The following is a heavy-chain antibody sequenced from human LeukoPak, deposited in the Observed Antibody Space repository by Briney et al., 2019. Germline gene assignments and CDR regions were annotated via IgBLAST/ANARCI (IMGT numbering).Heavy chain of an antibody. CDR3: ASGHHGSGSYYNAYYYYYGMDV. V-gene: IGHV1-46*01. CDR2: INPSGGST. J-gene: IGHJ6*02. D-gene: IGHD3-10*01. Sequence: ASVKVSCKASGYTFTSYYMHWVRQAPGQGLEWMGIINPSGGSTSYAQKFQGRVTMTRDTSISTAYMELSRLRSDDTAVYYCASGHHGSGSYYNAYYYYYGMDVWGQGTTVTVSS. CDR1: GYTFTSYY.